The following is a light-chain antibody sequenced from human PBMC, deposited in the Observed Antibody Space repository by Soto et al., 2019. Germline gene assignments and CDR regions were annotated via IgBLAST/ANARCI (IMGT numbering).Light chain of an antibody. CDR1: SSDVGGYNY. J-gene: IGLJ1*01. CDR3: SSYTSSGTLV. Sequence: QSALTQPASVSGSPGQSITISCTGTSSDVGGYNYVSWYQQHPGKAPKLMIYEVSNRPSGVSNRFSGSKSGNTASLTISGLHAEDEADYYCSSYTSSGTLVFGTGTKVTVL. CDR2: EVS. V-gene: IGLV2-14*01.